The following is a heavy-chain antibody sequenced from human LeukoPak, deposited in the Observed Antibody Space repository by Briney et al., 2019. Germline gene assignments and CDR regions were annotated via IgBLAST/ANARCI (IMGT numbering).Heavy chain of an antibody. D-gene: IGHD3-10*01. Sequence: SETLSLTCSVSGYSISSGYYWGWIRQSPGKGLEWIGSIYNTGSAYYSPSLKSRATTSVDKSKNQFSLKLSSVTAADTAVYYCARVGLLWFGELLLPTGLDPWGQGTLVTVSS. CDR3: ARVGLLWFGELLLPTGLDP. CDR1: GYSISSGYY. V-gene: IGHV4-38-2*02. CDR2: IYNTGSA. J-gene: IGHJ5*02.